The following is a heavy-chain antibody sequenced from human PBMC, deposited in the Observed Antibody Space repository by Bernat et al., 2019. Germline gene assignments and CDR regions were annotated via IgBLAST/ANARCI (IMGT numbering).Heavy chain of an antibody. D-gene: IGHD5-18*01. J-gene: IGHJ4*02. V-gene: IGHV1-69*01. CDR3: ARVTSGYPNDYYFDY. CDR1: GGTFSSYA. Sequence: QVQLVQSGAEVKKPGSSVKVSCKASGGTFSSYAISWVRQAPGQGLEWMGGIIPIFGTANYAQKFQGSVTITADESTSTAYMELSSLRSEDTAVYYCARVTSGYPNDYYFDYWGQGTLVTVSS. CDR2: IIPIFGTA.